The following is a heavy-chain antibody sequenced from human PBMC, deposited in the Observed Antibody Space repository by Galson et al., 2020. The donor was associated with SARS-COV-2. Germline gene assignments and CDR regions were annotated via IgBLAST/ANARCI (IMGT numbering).Heavy chain of an antibody. CDR3: ARVPGDFWSGYPLAFDI. V-gene: IGHV4-34*01. Sequence: SETLSLTCAVYGESFSGYYWRWIRQPPGNGLEWIGEINHSGSTNYNPSLTSRVTISVDTSKNQFSLKLSSVTAADTAVYYCARVPGDFWSGYPLAFDIWGQGTMVTVSA. D-gene: IGHD3-3*01. CDR2: INHSGST. J-gene: IGHJ3*02. CDR1: GESFSGYY.